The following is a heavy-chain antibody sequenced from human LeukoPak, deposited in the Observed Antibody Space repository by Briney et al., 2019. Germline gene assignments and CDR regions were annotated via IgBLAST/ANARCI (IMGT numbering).Heavy chain of an antibody. Sequence: AGGSLCLSCAASGFTFSSYSMNWVRQAPGKGLEWVSYISSSSSYIYDADSVKGRFTISRDNAKNSLYLQMNSLRAEDTAVDYCARGDSGWYEYYFDYWGQGTLVTVSS. J-gene: IGHJ4*02. D-gene: IGHD6-19*01. CDR3: ARGDSGWYEYYFDY. CDR1: GFTFSSYS. CDR2: ISSSSSYI. V-gene: IGHV3-21*01.